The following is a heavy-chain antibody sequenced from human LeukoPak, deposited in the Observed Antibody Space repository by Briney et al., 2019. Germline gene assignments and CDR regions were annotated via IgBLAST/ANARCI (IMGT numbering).Heavy chain of an antibody. J-gene: IGHJ4*02. CDR2: FHFSGGT. CDR1: GASISSYY. V-gene: IGHV4-59*01. D-gene: IGHD2-15*01. Sequence: ETPCDTRTVSGASISSYYSSWIRQPPGKGLELIGSFHFSGGTNYNPSLKSRVTVSGDTSKNQFSPMLSSVTAADTAVYYCARVPGYCSGGSCWYFFDYWGQGTLVTVSS. CDR3: ARVPGYCSGGSCWYFFDY.